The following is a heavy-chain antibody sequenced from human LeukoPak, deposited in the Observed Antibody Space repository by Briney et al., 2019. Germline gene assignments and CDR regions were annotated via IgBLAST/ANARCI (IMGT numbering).Heavy chain of an antibody. Sequence: PSETLSLTCTVSGGSISSGDYYWRWIRQPPGKGLEWIGYIYYSGSTYYNPSLKSRVTISVDTSKNQFSLKLSSVTAADTAVYYCARGNFSSSWPYYYYYGMDVWGQGTTVTVSS. V-gene: IGHV4-30-4*01. CDR1: GGSISSGDYY. CDR2: IYYSGST. D-gene: IGHD6-13*01. J-gene: IGHJ6*02. CDR3: ARGNFSSSWPYYYYYGMDV.